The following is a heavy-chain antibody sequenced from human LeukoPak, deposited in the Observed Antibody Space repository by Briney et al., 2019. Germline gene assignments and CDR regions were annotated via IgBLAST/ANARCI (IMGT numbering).Heavy chain of an antibody. V-gene: IGHV3-21*05. CDR1: EFTFPSYS. D-gene: IGHD6-6*01. J-gene: IGHJ6*02. Sequence: GGSLRLSCAASEFTFPSYSMAWVRQAPGKGLDWVSDISSTSSNIYYADSVKGRFTISRDNAKNSLYLQMNSLRAEDTAVYYCVKGSSRSGMDVWGQGTTVTVSS. CDR3: VKGSSRSGMDV. CDR2: ISSTSSNI.